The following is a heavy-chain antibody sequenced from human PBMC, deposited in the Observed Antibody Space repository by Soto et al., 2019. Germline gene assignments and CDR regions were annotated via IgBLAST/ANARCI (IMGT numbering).Heavy chain of an antibody. Sequence: QVQLVQSGAEVKKPGASVKVSCXXXGXXFTSYGISXVRQAXGQGLEWMGWISAYNGNTNYAQKLQGRVTMTTDTSTSTAYMELRSLXSXXXXXXXXXXXXXXXXXSPWGQGTLVTVSS. CDR3: XXXXXXXXXSP. V-gene: IGHV1-18*01. CDR1: GXXFTSYG. CDR2: ISAYNGNT. J-gene: IGHJ5*02.